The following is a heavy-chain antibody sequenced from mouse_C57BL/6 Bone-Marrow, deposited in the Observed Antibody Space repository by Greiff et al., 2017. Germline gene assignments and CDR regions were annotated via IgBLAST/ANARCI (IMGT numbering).Heavy chain of an antibody. CDR1: GYTFTDYE. V-gene: IGHV1-15*01. D-gene: IGHD2-3*01. J-gene: IGHJ2*01. Sequence: QVQLQQSGAELVRPGASVTLSCKASGYTFTDYEMHWVKQTPVHGLEWIGAIDPETGGTAYNQKFKGKAILTADKSSSTAYMELRSLTSEDSAVYYCTRDGRYLDYWGQGTTLTVSS. CDR3: TRDGRYLDY. CDR2: IDPETGGT.